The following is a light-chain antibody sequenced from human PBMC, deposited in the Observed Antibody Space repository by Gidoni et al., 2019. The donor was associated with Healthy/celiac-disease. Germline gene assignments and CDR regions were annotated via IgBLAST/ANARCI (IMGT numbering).Light chain of an antibody. CDR2: WAS. CDR3: QQYYSTPDT. J-gene: IGKJ2*01. V-gene: IGKV4-1*01. Sequence: DIVMTQSPDSLAVSLGERATINCKSSQRVLYSSNNKNYLAWYQQKPGQPPKLLIYWASTRESGVPDRFSGSGSGTDFTLTISRLHAEDVAVYYCQQYYSTPDTFGQGTKLEIK. CDR1: QRVLYSSNNKNY.